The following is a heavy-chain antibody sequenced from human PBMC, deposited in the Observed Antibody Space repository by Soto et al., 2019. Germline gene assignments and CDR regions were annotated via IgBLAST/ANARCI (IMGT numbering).Heavy chain of an antibody. CDR3: AKGPGMYSEFGR. D-gene: IGHD2-8*01. J-gene: IGHJ4*02. CDR1: GFTFSNYA. V-gene: IGHV3-23*01. CDR2: ISGSDGGT. Sequence: EVQMLESGGGLVQPGGSLRLSCAASGFTFSNYAMSWVRQAPGKGLEWVSAISGSDGGTFYADSVKGRFTISRDDSKNTPYLQLNRLRAEDIAVIHCAKGPGMYSEFGRWGQGNLVTVSS.